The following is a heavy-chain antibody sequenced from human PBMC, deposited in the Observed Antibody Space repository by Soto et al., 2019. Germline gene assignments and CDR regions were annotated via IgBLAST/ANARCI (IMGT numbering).Heavy chain of an antibody. V-gene: IGHV5-10-1*01. CDR3: AGGGVRGVITRTRDYYGMDV. CDR1: GYIFTNYW. D-gene: IGHD3-10*01. J-gene: IGHJ6*02. Sequence: PGESLKISCKGSGYIFTNYWISWVRQMPGKGLEWVGRIDPSDSAINYGPSFQGHVTISVDKSINTAYLQWSSLKASDTAMYYCAGGGVRGVITRTRDYYGMDVWGQGTTVTVSS. CDR2: IDPSDSAI.